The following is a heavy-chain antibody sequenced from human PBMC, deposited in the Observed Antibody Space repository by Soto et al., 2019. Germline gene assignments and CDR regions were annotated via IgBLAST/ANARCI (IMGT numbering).Heavy chain of an antibody. CDR3: ARI. J-gene: IGHJ6*01. Sequence: SETLSLTCTVSGGSISSGAHYWSWIRHHPWDGLEWIGYIYHSGTTYYNPSLKSRVSISLNTSKNHFSLTLTSVTAADTAVSYCARIGG. CDR2: IYHSGTT. CDR1: GGSISSGAHY. V-gene: IGHV4-31*03.